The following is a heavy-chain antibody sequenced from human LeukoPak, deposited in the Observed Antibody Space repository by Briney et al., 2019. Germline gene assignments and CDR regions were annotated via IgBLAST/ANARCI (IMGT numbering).Heavy chain of an antibody. D-gene: IGHD3-10*01. J-gene: IGHJ4*02. CDR3: ARTHGSGSYPLRG. CDR1: GGSINSYY. V-gene: IGHV4-34*01. CDR2: INHSGST. Sequence: PSETLSLTCTVSGGSINSYYWSWIRQPPGKGLEWIGEINHSGSTNYNPSLKSRVTISVDTSKNQFSLKLSSVTAADTAVYYCARTHGSGSYPLRGWGQGTLVTVSS.